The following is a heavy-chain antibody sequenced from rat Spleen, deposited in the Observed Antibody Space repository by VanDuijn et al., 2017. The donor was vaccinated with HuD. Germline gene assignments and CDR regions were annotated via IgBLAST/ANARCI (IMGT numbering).Heavy chain of an antibody. CDR1: GLSFXNYD. V-gene: IGHV5-7*01. CDR2: ISYDGTAT. Sequence: EVQLVESGGGLVQPGRSMKLSCAASGLSFXNYDMAWVPHXPTNCLEWVSSISYDGTATYYRDSVKGRFILYRDNAKNTLYLQMDSLRSEDTATYYCERQGQDPYYWGQGVMVTVTS. CDR3: ERQGQDPYY. J-gene: IGHJ2*01.